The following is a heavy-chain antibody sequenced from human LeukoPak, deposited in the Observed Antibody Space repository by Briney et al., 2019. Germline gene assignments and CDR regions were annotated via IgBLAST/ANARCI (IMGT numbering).Heavy chain of an antibody. J-gene: IGHJ4*02. CDR1: GFTFYDYG. Sequence: GGSLRLSCAASGFTFYDYGMSWVRRAPGRGREGVAGITSNGGATGYADSVKGRFTIASDNAKNSLYLVMNSLGAEDTAFYYCARVQDRYYSGSRFDYWGQGTLVTVSS. CDR2: ITSNGGAT. V-gene: IGHV3-20*04. CDR3: ARVQDRYYSGSRFDY. D-gene: IGHD3-10*01.